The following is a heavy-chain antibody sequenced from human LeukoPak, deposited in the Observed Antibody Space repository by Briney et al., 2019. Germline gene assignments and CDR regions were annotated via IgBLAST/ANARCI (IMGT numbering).Heavy chain of an antibody. Sequence: HSGGSLRLSCAASGFTFSSYWMSWVRQAPGKGLEWVANIKQDGSEKYCVDSVKGRFTISRDNAKNSLYLQMNSLRAEDTAVYYCARGHGYSSGWYALGYYYYGMDVWGQGTTVTVSS. CDR3: ARGHGYSSGWYALGYYYYGMDV. V-gene: IGHV3-7*05. CDR2: IKQDGSEK. J-gene: IGHJ6*02. CDR1: GFTFSSYW. D-gene: IGHD6-19*01.